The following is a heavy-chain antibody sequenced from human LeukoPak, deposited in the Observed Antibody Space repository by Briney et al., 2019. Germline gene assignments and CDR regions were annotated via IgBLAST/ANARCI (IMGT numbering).Heavy chain of an antibody. V-gene: IGHV4-61*02. CDR2: IYTSGST. J-gene: IGHJ4*02. Sequence: SQTLSLTCTVSGDSITTGNYYWSWVRQPAGKGLEWIGRIYTSGSTNYNPSLKSRVTMSVDTSKNQFSLKLSSVTAADTAVYYCARERYCSGGSCYGLFNYWGQGTLVTVSS. CDR1: GDSITTGNYY. D-gene: IGHD2-15*01. CDR3: ARERYCSGGSCYGLFNY.